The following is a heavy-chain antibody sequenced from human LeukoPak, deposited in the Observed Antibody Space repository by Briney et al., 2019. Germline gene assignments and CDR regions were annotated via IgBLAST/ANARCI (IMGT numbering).Heavy chain of an antibody. Sequence: SETLSLTCTVSGGSISNYYWSWIRQPPGRGLEWIGYIYYSGSTNYNPSLKSRVTISLDTSQNQLSLKLTSVTAADTAVYYCARSRSSTREAWFDPWGQGTQVTVSS. CDR2: IYYSGST. V-gene: IGHV4-59*01. CDR3: ARSRSSTREAWFDP. J-gene: IGHJ5*02. D-gene: IGHD6-13*01. CDR1: GGSISNYY.